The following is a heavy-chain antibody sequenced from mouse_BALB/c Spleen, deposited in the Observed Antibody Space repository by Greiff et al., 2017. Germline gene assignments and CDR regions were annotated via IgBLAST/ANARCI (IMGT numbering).Heavy chain of an antibody. J-gene: IGHJ3*01. CDR2: ISYSGST. CDR1: GYSITSDYA. Sequence: ESGPGLVKPSQSLSLTCTVTGYSITSDYAWNWIRQFPGNKLEWMGYISYSGSTSYNPSLKSRISITRDTSKNQFFLQLNSVTTEDTATYYCAIYGNYGWFAYWGQGTLVTVSA. D-gene: IGHD2-1*01. V-gene: IGHV3-2*02. CDR3: AIYGNYGWFAY.